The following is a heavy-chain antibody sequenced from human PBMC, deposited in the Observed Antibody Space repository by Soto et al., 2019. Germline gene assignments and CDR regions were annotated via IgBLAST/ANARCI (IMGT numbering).Heavy chain of an antibody. CDR1: GGSFSGYS. V-gene: IGHV4-34*01. CDR3: ARDKITALFDY. J-gene: IGHJ4*02. CDR2: INHSGST. Sequence: QVQLQQWGAGLLKPSETLSLTCAVYGGSFSGYSWTWIRQPPVTGLEWIGEINHSGSTNYNPSLKSRVTISVDTSKNQFSLKLTSVTAADTAVYYCARDKITALFDYWGQGTLVTVSS. D-gene: IGHD3-10*01.